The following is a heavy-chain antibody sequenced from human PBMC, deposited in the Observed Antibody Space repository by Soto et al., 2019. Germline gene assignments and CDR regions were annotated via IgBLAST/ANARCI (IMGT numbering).Heavy chain of an antibody. V-gene: IGHV1-69*13. D-gene: IGHD2-8*01. CDR3: AREGSRYCTNGVCFFDP. CDR2: IIPIFGTA. J-gene: IGHJ5*02. CDR1: GGTFSSYA. Sequence: ASVKVSCKASGGTFSSYAISWVRQAPGQGLEWMGGIIPIFGTANYAQKFQGRVTITADEFTSTAYMELSSLRSEDTAVYYCAREGSRYCTNGVCFFDPWGQGTLVPVSS.